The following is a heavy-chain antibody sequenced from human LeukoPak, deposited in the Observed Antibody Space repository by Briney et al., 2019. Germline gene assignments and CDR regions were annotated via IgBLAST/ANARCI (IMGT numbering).Heavy chain of an antibody. V-gene: IGHV4-59*01. CDR3: ARTYYSDSDGYYLGSSAFDI. J-gene: IGHJ3*02. Sequence: SGTLSLTCTVSGGSINNYYWSWIRQPPGRGLEWIGYIYYSGRTDYNLSLRSRVTISIDMSKNQFSLKLSSVTAADTAVYYCARTYYSDSDGYYLGSSAFDIWGQGTMVTVSS. CDR2: IYYSGRT. CDR1: GGSINNYY. D-gene: IGHD3-22*01.